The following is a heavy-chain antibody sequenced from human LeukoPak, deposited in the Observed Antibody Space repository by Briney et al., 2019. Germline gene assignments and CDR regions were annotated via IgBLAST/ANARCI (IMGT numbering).Heavy chain of an antibody. V-gene: IGHV3-48*01. CDR2: ISSSSSTI. CDR1: GFTFSSYS. D-gene: IGHD5-12*01. CDR3: ASLIVPTDTVERLLDY. Sequence: HPGRSLRLSCAASGFTFSSYSMNWVRQAPGKGLEWGSYISSSSSTIYYADSVKGRFTISRDNAKNSLYLQMNSLRAEDTAVYYCASLIVPTDTVERLLDYWGQGTLVTVSS. J-gene: IGHJ4*02.